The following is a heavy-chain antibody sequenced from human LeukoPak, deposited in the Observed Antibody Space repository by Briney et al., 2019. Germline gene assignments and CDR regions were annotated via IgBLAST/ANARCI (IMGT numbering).Heavy chain of an antibody. Sequence: PGGSLRLSCAASGFTVSSYEINWVRQAPGKGLEWVSYISSSGSTIYYADSVKGRFTISRDNAKNSLYLQMNSLRAEDTAVYYCARADDYLSYFDYWGQGTLVTVSS. V-gene: IGHV3-48*03. CDR2: ISSSGSTI. CDR3: ARADDYLSYFDY. CDR1: GFTVSSYE. D-gene: IGHD4-11*01. J-gene: IGHJ4*02.